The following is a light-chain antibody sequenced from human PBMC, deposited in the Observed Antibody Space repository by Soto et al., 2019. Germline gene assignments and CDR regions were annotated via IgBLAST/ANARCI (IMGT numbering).Light chain of an antibody. CDR3: QHYHGYPFT. J-gene: IGKJ3*01. V-gene: IGKV1-5*01. CDR2: DAS. Sequence: DIQMTQSPSTLSASVGARVTITCRASQSVNTWLAWYQQKPGKAPVLLIYDASSLKGGVPSRFSGSGSGTEFTLTITSLQPDDFAIYYCQHYHGYPFTFGPGTKVDIK. CDR1: QSVNTW.